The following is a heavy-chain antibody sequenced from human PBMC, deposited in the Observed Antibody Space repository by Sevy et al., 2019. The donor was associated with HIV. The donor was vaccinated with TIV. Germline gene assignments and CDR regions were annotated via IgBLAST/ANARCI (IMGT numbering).Heavy chain of an antibody. CDR1: GFTFSSYA. D-gene: IGHD3-16*01. Sequence: GGSLRLSCAASGFTFSSYAMHWVRQAPGKGLEWVAVISYDGSNKYYAYSVKGRFTISRDNSKNTLYLQMNSLRAEDTAVYYCARDSRGTFDYWGQGTLVTVSS. J-gene: IGHJ4*02. CDR2: ISYDGSNK. V-gene: IGHV3-30-3*01. CDR3: ARDSRGTFDY.